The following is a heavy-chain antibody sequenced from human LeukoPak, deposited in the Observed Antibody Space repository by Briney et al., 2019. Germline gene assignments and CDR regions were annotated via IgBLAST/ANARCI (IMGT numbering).Heavy chain of an antibody. D-gene: IGHD5-18*01. CDR1: GFTFSSYA. CDR3: AKDQKRGYSYGYLFYYYYMDV. J-gene: IGHJ6*03. CDR2: ISYDGSNK. V-gene: IGHV3-30*04. Sequence: GRSLRLSCAASGFTFSSYAMHWVRQAPGKGLEWVAVISYDGSNKYYADSVKGRFTISRDNSKNTLYLQMNSLRAEDTAVYYCAKDQKRGYSYGYLFYYYYMDVWGKGTTVTISS.